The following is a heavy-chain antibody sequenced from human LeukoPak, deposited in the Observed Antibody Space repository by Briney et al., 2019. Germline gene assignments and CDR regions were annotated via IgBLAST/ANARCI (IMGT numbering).Heavy chain of an antibody. V-gene: IGHV3-23*01. Sequence: GGSLRLSCAASGFTFSSYAMSWVRQAPGKGLEWVSAISGSGGSTYYADSVKGRFTISRDNSKNTLYLQMNGLRAEDTAVYYCAKPYYDILTGYWPFDYWGQGTLVTVSS. CDR1: GFTFSSYA. CDR3: AKPYYDILTGYWPFDY. CDR2: ISGSGGST. J-gene: IGHJ4*02. D-gene: IGHD3-9*01.